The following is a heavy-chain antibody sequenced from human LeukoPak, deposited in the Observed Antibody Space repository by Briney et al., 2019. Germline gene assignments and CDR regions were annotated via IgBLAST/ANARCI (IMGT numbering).Heavy chain of an antibody. CDR1: GFTFSSYW. D-gene: IGHD4-23*01. Sequence: PGGSLRLSCAASGFTFSSYWMTWVRQAPGKGLEWVANIQKDGSGKYYVDSVKGRFTISRDNAKNSLYLQMNSLRAEDTAVYYCATDPDYGGSGFFGDSWGQGTLVTVSS. V-gene: IGHV3-7*01. J-gene: IGHJ4*02. CDR3: ATDPDYGGSGFFGDS. CDR2: IQKDGSGK.